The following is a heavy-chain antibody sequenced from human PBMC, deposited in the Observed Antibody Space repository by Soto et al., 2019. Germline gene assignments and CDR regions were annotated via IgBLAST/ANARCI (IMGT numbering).Heavy chain of an antibody. V-gene: IGHV3-23*01. CDR3: TKEPYGSFVWGTFHH. CDR1: GFTFRSYA. Sequence: EVQLLESGGGLVQPGGSLRLSCAASGFTFRSYAMNWVRQAPGKGLEWVSGSSGSGGTTYHADSVKGRVNISRDSSKNALYLQMNSLTAEDTAVYYCTKEPYGSFVWGTFHHWGQGVLVIVSS. CDR2: SSGSGGTT. J-gene: IGHJ4*02. D-gene: IGHD6-6*01.